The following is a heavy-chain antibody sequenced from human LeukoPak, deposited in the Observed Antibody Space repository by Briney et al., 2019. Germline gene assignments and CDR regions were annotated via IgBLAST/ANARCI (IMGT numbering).Heavy chain of an antibody. V-gene: IGHV3-30*18. J-gene: IGHJ4*02. CDR1: GFTFSSYG. D-gene: IGHD3-3*01. Sequence: GGSLRLSCAASGFTFSSYGMHWVRQAPGKGLEWVAVISYDGSNKYYADSVKGRFTISRDNSKNTLYLQMNSLRAEDTAVYYCAKDLPLEWLPHDYWGQGTLVTVSS. CDR2: ISYDGSNK. CDR3: AKDLPLEWLPHDY.